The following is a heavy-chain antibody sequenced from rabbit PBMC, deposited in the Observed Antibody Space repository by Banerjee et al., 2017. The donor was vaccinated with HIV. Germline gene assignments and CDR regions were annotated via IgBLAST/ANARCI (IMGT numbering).Heavy chain of an antibody. D-gene: IGHD4-2*01. CDR1: GFSFSSYYY. CDR2: IATSSAST. J-gene: IGHJ4*01. Sequence: QSLEESGGDLVKPGASLTLTCTASGFSFSSYYYMCWVRQAPGKGLEWIACIATSSASTYYASWAKGRFTISKTSSTTVTLQMTSLTAADTATYFCARYYHYGGGGHANLWGPGTLVTVS. CDR3: ARYYHYGGGGHANL. V-gene: IGHV1S40*01.